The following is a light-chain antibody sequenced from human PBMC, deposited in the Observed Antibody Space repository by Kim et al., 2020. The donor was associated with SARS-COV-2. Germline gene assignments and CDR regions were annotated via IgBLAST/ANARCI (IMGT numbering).Light chain of an antibody. V-gene: IGLV1-51*01. J-gene: IGLJ2*01. CDR1: SSNSGNNY. Sequence: GQKVPSTSYGSSSNSGNNYVSWYQQLPGTAPKLLIYDNNKRPSGVPDRFSGSKSGTSATLGITGLQTGDEADYYCGTWDSSLSAGVFGGGTQLTVL. CDR3: GTWDSSLSAGV. CDR2: DNN.